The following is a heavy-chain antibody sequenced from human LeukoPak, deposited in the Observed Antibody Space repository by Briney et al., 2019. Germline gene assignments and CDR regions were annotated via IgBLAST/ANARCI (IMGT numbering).Heavy chain of an antibody. CDR3: ARFSPSSDYQFAFDY. CDR2: IYYSGST. J-gene: IGHJ4*02. V-gene: IGHV4-39*01. D-gene: IGHD4-11*01. CDR1: GGSISSSSHY. Sequence: PSETLSLTCTISGGSISSSSHYWGWIRQPPGKGLEWIGSIYYSGSTYYNPSLKSRVTISVDTSKNQFSLKLSSVTAADTAVYYCARFSPSSDYQFAFDYGGQGTLVTVSS.